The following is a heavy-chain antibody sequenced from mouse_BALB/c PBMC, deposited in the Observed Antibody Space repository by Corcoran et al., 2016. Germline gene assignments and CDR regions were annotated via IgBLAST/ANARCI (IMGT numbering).Heavy chain of an antibody. D-gene: IGHD1-1*01. J-gene: IGHJ2*03. CDR3: ARCGITTFDS. CDR1: GYRFNDYN. Sequence: EVLLQQSGPELVKPGASVKIPCKASGYRFNDYNMAWGRQSHGKSLEWIGDINPRSGGTIYNQTFKGKATLTVEKSSSTAYMELHSLTSEDSAVYYGARCGITTFDSWGQGTSVTGSS. V-gene: IGHV1-18*01. CDR2: INPRSGGT.